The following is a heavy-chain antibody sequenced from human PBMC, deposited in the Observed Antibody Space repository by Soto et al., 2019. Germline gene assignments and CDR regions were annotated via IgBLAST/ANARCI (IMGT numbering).Heavy chain of an antibody. D-gene: IGHD6-19*01. CDR2: ITSDTKTI. J-gene: IGHJ4*02. CDR3: ARSVEGHFDY. V-gene: IGHV3-48*02. CDR1: GFTFSVYS. Sequence: EVQLVVSGGDLVQREGSLRLSCVASGFTFSVYSMNWVRQAPGKGLEWFSYITSDTKTIKYADSVKGRFTISRDNAKNSVYLQMNSLRDEDTAVYYCARSVEGHFDYWGQGTVVTVSS.